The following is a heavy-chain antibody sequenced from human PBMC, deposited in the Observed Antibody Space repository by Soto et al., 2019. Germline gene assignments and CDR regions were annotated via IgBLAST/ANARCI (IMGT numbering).Heavy chain of an antibody. V-gene: IGHV1-2*02. CDR2: ISPNSGTT. CDR1: GYTFNLYY. J-gene: IGHJ4*02. D-gene: IGHD6-13*01. CDR3: AXGGSWYDF. Sequence: QVQLVQSGAEVRTPGASVKVSCKVSGYTFNLYYINXLRQAPGEGPEWMGWISPNSGTTSYAQKYEGRVTMTRDTSITTVYMELNGLKSXDTAVYYXAXGGSWYDFWGQGTQVTVS.